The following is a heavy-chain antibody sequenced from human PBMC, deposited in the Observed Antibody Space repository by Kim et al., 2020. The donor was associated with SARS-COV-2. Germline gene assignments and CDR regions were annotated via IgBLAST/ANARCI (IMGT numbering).Heavy chain of an antibody. CDR3: ARDTLWFGELLGGWFDP. CDR1: GFTFSSYA. J-gene: IGHJ5*02. D-gene: IGHD3-10*01. V-gene: IGHV3-30-3*01. CDR2: ISYDGSNK. Sequence: GGSLRLSCAASGFTFSSYAMHWVRQAPGKGLEWVAVISYDGSNKYYADSVKGRFTISRDNSKNTLYLQMNSLRAEDTAVYYCARDTLWFGELLGGWFDPWGQGTLVTVSS.